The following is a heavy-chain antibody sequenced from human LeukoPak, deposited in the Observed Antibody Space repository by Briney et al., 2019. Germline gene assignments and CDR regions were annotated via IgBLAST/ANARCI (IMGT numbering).Heavy chain of an antibody. J-gene: IGHJ3*02. CDR2: ISGSGGST. CDR3: ATYYYDSSGYYSGGLDAFDI. D-gene: IGHD3-22*01. CDR1: GFTFSSYA. V-gene: IGHV3-23*01. Sequence: GASLRLSCAASGFTFSSYAMSWVRQAPGKGLEWVSAISGSGGSTYYADSVKGRFTISRDNSKNTLYLQMSSLRAEDTAVYYCATYYYDSSGYYSGGLDAFDIWGQGTMVTVSS.